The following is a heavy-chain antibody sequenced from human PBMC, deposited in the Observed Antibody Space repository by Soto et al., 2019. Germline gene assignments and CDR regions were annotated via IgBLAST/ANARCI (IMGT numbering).Heavy chain of an antibody. CDR1: GFSVSRNY. J-gene: IGHJ4*02. Sequence: QLVETGGGLIQPGTSLTLSCAASGFSVSRNYMTWVRQAPGKGLEWVSFVYSGGATFYADSVKGGFILSRDDSQNTMYLQMNNLRAEDTAVYYCARVPGRLWGRGTLVTVAS. D-gene: IGHD3-10*01. CDR3: ARVPGRL. V-gene: IGHV3-53*02. CDR2: VYSGGAT.